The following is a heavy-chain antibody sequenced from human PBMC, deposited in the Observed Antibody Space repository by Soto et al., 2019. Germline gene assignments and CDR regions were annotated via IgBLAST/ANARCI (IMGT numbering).Heavy chain of an antibody. CDR2: INPSGGST. CDR3: AREGDYYDSSGGDYFDY. Sequence: QVQLVQSGAEVKKPGASVKVSCKASGYTFTSYYMHWVRQAPGQGLEWMGIINPSGGSTSYAQKFQGRATMTRDTSTSTVYMGLSSLRSEDTAVYYCAREGDYYDSSGGDYFDYWGQGTLVTVSS. J-gene: IGHJ4*02. D-gene: IGHD3-22*01. CDR1: GYTFTSYY. V-gene: IGHV1-46*01.